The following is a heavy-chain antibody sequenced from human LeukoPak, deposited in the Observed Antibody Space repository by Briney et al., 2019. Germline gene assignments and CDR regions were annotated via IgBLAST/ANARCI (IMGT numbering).Heavy chain of an antibody. CDR2: IYSGGTT. J-gene: IGHJ4*02. D-gene: IGHD3-3*02. V-gene: IGHV3-66*01. CDR1: GFIVSSNY. Sequence: GGSLRLSCAASGFIVSSNYMSWVRQAPGKGLEWVSVIYSGGTTYYADSVKGRFTIFRDNSKNTLYLQMNSLRAEDTAVYYCARKGTFGSYFDYWGQGTLVTVSS. CDR3: ARKGTFGSYFDY.